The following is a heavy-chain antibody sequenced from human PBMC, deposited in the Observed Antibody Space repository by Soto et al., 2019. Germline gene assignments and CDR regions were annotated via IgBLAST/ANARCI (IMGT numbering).Heavy chain of an antibody. D-gene: IGHD3-22*01. CDR3: ARTYYYDNHWF. CDR2: ISAYNGNT. Sequence: RRWVHQATGQGLEWMGWISAYNGNTNYAQKFQGRVTITADESTSTAYMELSSLRSEDTAVYYRARTYYYDNHWF. J-gene: IGHJ5*01. V-gene: IGHV1-18*01.